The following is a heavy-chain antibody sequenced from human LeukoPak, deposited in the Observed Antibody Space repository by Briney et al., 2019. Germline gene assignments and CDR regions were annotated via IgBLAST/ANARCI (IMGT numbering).Heavy chain of an antibody. V-gene: IGHV3-21*01. Sequence: PGGSLRLSCEASGFSFSTYNMNWVRQAPGKRLEWISSITSTGSYVFYADSVKGRFTISRDDAKNLLYLDMNSLRAEDTAVYYCARGHTAVTRHFDFWGQGTLVTVSS. J-gene: IGHJ4*02. D-gene: IGHD4-17*01. CDR3: ARGHTAVTRHFDF. CDR1: GFSFSTYN. CDR2: ITSTGSYV.